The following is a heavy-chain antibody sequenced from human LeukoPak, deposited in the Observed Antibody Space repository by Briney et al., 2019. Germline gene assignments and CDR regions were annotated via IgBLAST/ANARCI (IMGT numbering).Heavy chain of an antibody. V-gene: IGHV3-11*04. J-gene: IGHJ4*02. Sequence: PGGSLRLSCAASGFTFSDYYMSWIRQAPGKGLGWVSYISSSGSTIYYADSVKGRFTISRDNAKNSLYLQMNSLRAEDTAVYYCARDQPIGYSSGYPFDYWGQGTLVTVSS. CDR2: ISSSGSTI. D-gene: IGHD5-18*01. CDR1: GFTFSDYY. CDR3: ARDQPIGYSSGYPFDY.